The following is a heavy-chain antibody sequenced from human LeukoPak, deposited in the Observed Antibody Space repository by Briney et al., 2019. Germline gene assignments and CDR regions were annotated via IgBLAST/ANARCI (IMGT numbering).Heavy chain of an antibody. D-gene: IGHD3-22*01. CDR3: ARAGYYDSSGLDY. J-gene: IGHJ4*02. V-gene: IGHV4-34*01. CDR1: GGSFSGYY. Sequence: SETLSLTCAVYGGSFSGYYWSWIRQPPGRGLEWIGEINHSGSTNYNPSLKSRVTISVDTTKNQFSLKLSSVTAADTAVYYCARAGYYDSSGLDYWGQGTLVTVSS. CDR2: INHSGST.